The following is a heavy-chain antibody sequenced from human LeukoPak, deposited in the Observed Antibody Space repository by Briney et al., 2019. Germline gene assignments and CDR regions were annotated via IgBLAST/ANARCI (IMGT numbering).Heavy chain of an antibody. Sequence: GGSLGLSCAASGLTLSSYWMHWVRQAPGKGLEWVAVISYDGSNTYYADSVKDRFTISRDNSKNTLYLQMNSLRAEDTAVYYCARAERGGYSGYDYGMDLWGKGTTVTVSS. V-gene: IGHV3-30*03. D-gene: IGHD5-12*01. CDR3: ARAERGGYSGYDYGMDL. CDR1: GLTLSSYW. J-gene: IGHJ6*04. CDR2: ISYDGSNT.